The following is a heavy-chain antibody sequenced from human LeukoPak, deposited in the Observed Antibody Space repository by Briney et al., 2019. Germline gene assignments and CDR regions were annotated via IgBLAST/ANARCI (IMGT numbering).Heavy chain of an antibody. D-gene: IGHD3-10*01. CDR2: INPNSGGT. J-gene: IGHJ4*02. V-gene: IGHV1-2*04. CDR1: GYTFTGYY. Sequence: ASVKVSCKASGYTFTGYYMHWVRQAPGQGLEWMGWINPNSGGTNYAQKFQGWVTMTRDTSISTAYMELRSLRSDDTAVYYCAREDYYGSGSHPFSLDYWGQGTLVTVSS. CDR3: AREDYYGSGSHPFSLDY.